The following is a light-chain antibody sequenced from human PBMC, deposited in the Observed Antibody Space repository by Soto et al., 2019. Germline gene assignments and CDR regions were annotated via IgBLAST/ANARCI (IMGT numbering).Light chain of an antibody. J-gene: IGKJ5*01. V-gene: IGKV1-5*01. Sequence: DIQMTQSPSTLSASVGDRVTITCRASQSISGWLAWYQQKPGKAPKLLIYAASSLQSGVPSRFSGSGSGTEFSLIITSRLHADFATYYYQQLNSCYFTFGQGTRVEI. CDR3: QQLNSCYFT. CDR1: QSISGW. CDR2: AAS.